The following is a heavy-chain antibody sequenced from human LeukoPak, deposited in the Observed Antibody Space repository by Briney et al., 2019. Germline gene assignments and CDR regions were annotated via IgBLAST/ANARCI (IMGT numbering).Heavy chain of an antibody. CDR3: ARWLGAIAWPYYFDY. V-gene: IGHV3-21*01. CDR2: ISGSGGST. D-gene: IGHD3-16*02. J-gene: IGHJ4*02. Sequence: GGSLRLSCAASGFTFSTYSLNWVRQAPGKGLDWVSAISGSGGSTYYADSVKGRFTISRDNARNSLYLQMNSLRAEDTAVYYCARWLGAIAWPYYFDYWGQGTLVTVSS. CDR1: GFTFSTYS.